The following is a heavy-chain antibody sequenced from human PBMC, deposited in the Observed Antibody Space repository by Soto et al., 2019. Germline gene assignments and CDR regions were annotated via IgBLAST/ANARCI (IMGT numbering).Heavy chain of an antibody. J-gene: IGHJ3*02. D-gene: IGHD6-13*01. CDR1: GYNFNRYW. Sequence: GESLKTSCKGSGYNFNRYWIGWVRQMPGKGLEWMGVIYPGDSDTRYSPSLQGQVPISADKSSSAAYLQWSSLQASDTATYYCARSLVNGTYEAFDIWRQGTMVTVSS. CDR2: IYPGDSDT. V-gene: IGHV5-51*01. CDR3: ARSLVNGTYEAFDI.